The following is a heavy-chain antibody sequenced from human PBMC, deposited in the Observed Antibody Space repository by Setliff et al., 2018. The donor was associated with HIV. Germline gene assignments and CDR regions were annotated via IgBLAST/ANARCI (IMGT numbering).Heavy chain of an antibody. CDR3: ARPHSTIYYYVAFDI. CDR2: IFHSGST. D-gene: IGHD3-22*01. Sequence: PSETLSLTCAVSGGSFSDYFWSWLRQPPGKGLEWIGQIFHSGSTDYNPSLKSRVTISVDTSKNQFSLKLSSVTAADTAVYYCARPHSTIYYYVAFDIWGQGTMVTVSS. CDR1: GGSFSDYF. J-gene: IGHJ3*02. V-gene: IGHV4-34*12.